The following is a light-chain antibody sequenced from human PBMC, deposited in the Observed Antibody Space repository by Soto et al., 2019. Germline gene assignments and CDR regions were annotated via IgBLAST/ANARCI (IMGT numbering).Light chain of an antibody. CDR3: QQYDTSPPRYT. Sequence: EIVLTQSPGTLSLSPGESATLSCRASQSLNSNFLAWYQQKPGQAPRLLVYAASSRATGIPDRLSGSASGTVFTLTSSRLESEDFAVYYCQQYDTSPPRYTFGQGTKLEIK. J-gene: IGKJ2*01. V-gene: IGKV3-20*01. CDR2: AAS. CDR1: QSLNSNF.